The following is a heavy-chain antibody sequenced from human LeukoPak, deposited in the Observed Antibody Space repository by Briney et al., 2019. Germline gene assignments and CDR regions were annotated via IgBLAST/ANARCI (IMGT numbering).Heavy chain of an antibody. D-gene: IGHD3-10*01. CDR1: GFTISSNY. J-gene: IGHJ4*02. Sequence: GGSLRLSCAASGFTISSNYMNWVRQAPGKGLDWVSVISDGGSTYYADSVRGRFTISRDNSKNTLFLQMNSLRVEDTAVYYCARGVFNWGQGTLVAVSS. CDR3: ARGVFN. V-gene: IGHV3-53*01. CDR2: ISDGGST.